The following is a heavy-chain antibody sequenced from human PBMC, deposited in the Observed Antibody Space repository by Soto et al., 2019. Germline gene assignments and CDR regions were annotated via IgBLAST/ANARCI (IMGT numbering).Heavy chain of an antibody. CDR1: GYTFTSYD. Sequence: QVQLVQSGAEVKKPGASVKVSCKASGYTFTSYDINWVRQATGQGLEWMGWMNPNSGNTGYAQKFQGRVTMPRNTSISTAYMELSSLRYEDTAVYYCARGRGSSGWRYYYGMDVWGQGTTVTVSS. D-gene: IGHD6-19*01. V-gene: IGHV1-8*01. CDR3: ARGRGSSGWRYYYGMDV. J-gene: IGHJ6*02. CDR2: MNPNSGNT.